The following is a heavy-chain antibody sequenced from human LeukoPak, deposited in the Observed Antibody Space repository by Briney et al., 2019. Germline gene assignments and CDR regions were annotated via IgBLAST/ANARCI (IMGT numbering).Heavy chain of an antibody. CDR2: IIPILGIA. D-gene: IGHD3-10*01. Sequence: SVKVSCKASGGTFSSYAISWVRQAPGQGLEWMGRIIPILGIANYAQKFQGRVTITADKSTSTAYMELSSLRSDDTAVYYCARDQRSSNTMVRGVYWPWGQGTLVTVSS. J-gene: IGHJ5*02. CDR3: ARDQRSSNTMVRGVYWP. CDR1: GGTFSSYA. V-gene: IGHV1-69*04.